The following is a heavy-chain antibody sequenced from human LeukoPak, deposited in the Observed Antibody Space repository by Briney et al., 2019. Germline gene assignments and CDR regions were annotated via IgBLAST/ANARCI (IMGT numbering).Heavy chain of an antibody. V-gene: IGHV1-69*05. D-gene: IGHD3-22*01. CDR3: ATERQAYYYDSSGPNVRANWFDP. J-gene: IGHJ5*02. Sequence: VASVTVSCKASGDTFTSNAVSWVRQAPGQGLEWMGGIIPIFGTANYAQKFQGRVTITTDESTSTAYMELSSLRSEDTAVYYCATERQAYYYDSSGPNVRANWFDPWGQGTLVTVSS. CDR2: IIPIFGTA. CDR1: GDTFTSNA.